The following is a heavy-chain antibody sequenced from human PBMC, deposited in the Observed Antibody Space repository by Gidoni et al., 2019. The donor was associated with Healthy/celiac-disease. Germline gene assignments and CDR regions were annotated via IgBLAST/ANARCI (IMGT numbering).Heavy chain of an antibody. CDR2: IYPGDSDT. CDR1: GYSFTSYW. CDR3: ARTALRYFDWLFRGGWFDP. D-gene: IGHD3-9*01. J-gene: IGHJ5*02. V-gene: IGHV5-51*03. Sequence: EVQLVQSGAEVKKPGESLKISCKGSGYSFTSYWIGWVRQMPGKGLEWMGIIYPGDSDTRYSPSFQGQVTISADKSISTAYLQWSSLKASDTAMYYCARTALRYFDWLFRGGWFDPWGQGTLVTVSS.